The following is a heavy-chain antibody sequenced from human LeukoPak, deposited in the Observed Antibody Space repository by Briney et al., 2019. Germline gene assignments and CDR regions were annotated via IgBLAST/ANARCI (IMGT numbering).Heavy chain of an antibody. CDR2: THSSGGT. CDR1: GFTGSHNY. V-gene: IGHV3-53*01. D-gene: IGHD4-17*01. Sequence: PGGSLRLSCAASGFTGSHNYMSWVRQAPGKGLEWVSATHSSGGTYYADSVKGRFTISRDTSKNTLYLQINSLSVEDTAVYYCIVFGDSNHWGQETLVTVSS. CDR3: IVFGDSNH. J-gene: IGHJ5*02.